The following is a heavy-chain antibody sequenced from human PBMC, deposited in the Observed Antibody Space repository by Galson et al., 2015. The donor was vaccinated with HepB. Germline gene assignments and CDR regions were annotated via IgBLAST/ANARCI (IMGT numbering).Heavy chain of an antibody. Sequence: SLRLSCAASGFTFSDYYMSWIRQAPGKGLEWVSYISSSSYTNYADSVKGRFTISRDNAKNSLYLQMNSLRAEDTAVYYCARDSAMVRGQVSWYFDLWGRGTLVTVSS. CDR1: GFTFSDYY. J-gene: IGHJ2*01. CDR3: ARDSAMVRGQVSWYFDL. D-gene: IGHD3-10*01. V-gene: IGHV3-11*05. CDR2: ISSSSYT.